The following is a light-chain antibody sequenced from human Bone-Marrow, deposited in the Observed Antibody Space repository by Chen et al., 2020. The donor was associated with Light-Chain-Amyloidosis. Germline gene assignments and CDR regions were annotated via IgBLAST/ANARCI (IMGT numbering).Light chain of an antibody. CDR1: DLPTKY. CDR2: RDT. V-gene: IGLV3-25*02. CDR3: QSADSSGTYEVI. J-gene: IGLJ2*01. Sequence: SYELTQPPSVSGSPGQTARITCSGDDLPTKYAYWYQQKPGQAPVLVIHRDTERPSGISERFSGSNSGTTATLTISGVQAEDEADYHCQSADSSGTYEVIFGGGTKLTVL.